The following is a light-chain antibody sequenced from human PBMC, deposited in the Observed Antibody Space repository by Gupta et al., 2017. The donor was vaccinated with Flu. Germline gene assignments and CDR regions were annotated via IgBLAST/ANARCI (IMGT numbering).Light chain of an antibody. CDR2: DDS. J-gene: IGLJ1*01. CDR3: QVWHTSSDHYV. V-gene: IGLV3-21*02. CDR1: DVGSKS. Sequence: SYVLTLPPSVSVAPGQTARTTCGGDDVGSKSVHWYQQKPGQAPMLVVYDDSDRPAGIPERFSGSNSGNTAILTISRVEAGDEADYFCQVWHTSSDHYVFGTGTKVTVL.